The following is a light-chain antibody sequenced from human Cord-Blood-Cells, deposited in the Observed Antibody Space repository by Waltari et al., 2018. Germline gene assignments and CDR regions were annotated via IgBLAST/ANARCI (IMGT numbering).Light chain of an antibody. J-gene: IGLJ3*02. Sequence: QSALTQPASVSGSPGQSITISCPGTSSDVGCYNLVSWYQQHPGKAPKLMFYEGSKRPSGVSNRFSGSKSGNTASLTISGLQAEDEADYYCCSYAGSSTWVFGGGTKLTVL. CDR3: CSYAGSSTWV. CDR2: EGS. V-gene: IGLV2-23*01. CDR1: SSDVGCYNL.